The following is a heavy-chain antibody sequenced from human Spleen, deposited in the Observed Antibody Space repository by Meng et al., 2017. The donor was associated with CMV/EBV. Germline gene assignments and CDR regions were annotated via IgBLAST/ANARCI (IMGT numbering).Heavy chain of an antibody. J-gene: IGHJ5*02. CDR1: SSGSYS. CDR3: ARGRERRFGYQLPYNWFDP. D-gene: IGHD2-2*01. CDR2: IYCSGST. V-gene: IGHV4-61*01. Sequence: SSGSYSLSWIRQPPGKGLEWIGYIYCSGSTNSNPSLKSRVTISVDTSKNQFSLKLSSVTAADTAVYYCARGRERRFGYQLPYNWFDPWGQGTLVTVSS.